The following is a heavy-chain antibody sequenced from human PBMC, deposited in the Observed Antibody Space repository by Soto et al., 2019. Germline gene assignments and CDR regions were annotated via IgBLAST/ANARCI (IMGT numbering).Heavy chain of an antibody. D-gene: IGHD4-17*01. CDR1: GYTFTSYG. CDR2: ISAYNGNT. CDR3: ARYHGDYYYYYGMDV. Sequence: QVQLVQSGAEVKKPGASVKVSCKASGYTFTSYGISWVRQAPGQGLEWMGWISAYNGNTNYAQKLQGRVTMTTDTSTSTAYMELRSLRSDDTAGYYCARYHGDYYYYYGMDVWGQGTTVTVSS. V-gene: IGHV1-18*01. J-gene: IGHJ6*02.